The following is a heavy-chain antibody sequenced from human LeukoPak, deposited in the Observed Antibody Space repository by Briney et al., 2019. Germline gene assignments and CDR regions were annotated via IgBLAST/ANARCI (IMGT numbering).Heavy chain of an antibody. Sequence: GGSLRLSCAASGFTFSTYGMHWVRQAPGKGLEWVSAISGSGGSTYYADSVKGRFTISRDNSKNTLYLQMNSLRAEDTAVYYCAKNVRALRFLEWAYYFDYWGQGTLVTVSS. CDR3: AKNVRALRFLEWAYYFDY. CDR2: ISGSGGST. V-gene: IGHV3-23*01. CDR1: GFTFSTYG. D-gene: IGHD3-3*01. J-gene: IGHJ4*02.